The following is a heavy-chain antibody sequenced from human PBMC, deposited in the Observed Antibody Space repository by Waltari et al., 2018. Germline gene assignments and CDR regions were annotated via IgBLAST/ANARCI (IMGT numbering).Heavy chain of an antibody. CDR2: IYWDDDA. D-gene: IGHD3-10*01. Sequence: QITLTESGPTLVKPTQTLTLTCSFSGFSLSSRKMGVGWVRQPPGKALEWLAIIYWDDDARYAPSLTSRLTITKDTSKNQVVLSMTNMDPVDTGTYYCVQTDGRFGELYDFDYWGQGTLITVSS. J-gene: IGHJ4*02. CDR3: VQTDGRFGELYDFDY. CDR1: GFSLSSRKMG. V-gene: IGHV2-5*05.